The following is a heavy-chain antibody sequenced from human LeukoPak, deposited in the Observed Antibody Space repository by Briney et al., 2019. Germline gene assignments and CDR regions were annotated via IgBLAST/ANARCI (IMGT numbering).Heavy chain of an antibody. V-gene: IGHV3-48*03. J-gene: IGHJ6*02. Sequence: GGSLRLSCAASGFTFSSYEMNWVRQAPGKGLEWVSYISSSGSTIYYADSVKGRFTISRDNAKNSLYLQMNSLRAEDTAVYYCARWHCSSTCCQDYYYGMDVWGQGTTVTVSS. CDR3: ARWHCSSTCCQDYYYGMDV. CDR2: ISSSGSTI. CDR1: GFTFSSYE. D-gene: IGHD2-2*01.